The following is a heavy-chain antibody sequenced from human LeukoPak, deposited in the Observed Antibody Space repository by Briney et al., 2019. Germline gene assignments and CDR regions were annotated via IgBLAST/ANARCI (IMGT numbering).Heavy chain of an antibody. D-gene: IGHD5-18*01. Sequence: GGSLRLSCAASGFTFISYEMNWIRQAPGKGLEWVSYISGSDGTIYYADSVKGRFTVSRDNAKNSLFLQMNSLRVEDTAVYYCARARGHRRYGFDYWGQETLVTVSS. V-gene: IGHV3-48*03. CDR2: ISGSDGTI. J-gene: IGHJ4*02. CDR3: ARARGHRRYGFDY. CDR1: GFTFISYE.